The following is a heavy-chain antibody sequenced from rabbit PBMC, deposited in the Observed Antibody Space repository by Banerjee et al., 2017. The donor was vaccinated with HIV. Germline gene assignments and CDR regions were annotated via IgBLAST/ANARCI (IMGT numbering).Heavy chain of an antibody. D-gene: IGHD6-1*01. V-gene: IGHV1S47*01. CDR3: ARSYAGYPGYGYATAFNL. Sequence: QEQLVESGGGLVTLGGSLKLSCKVSGIDFSTYGISWVRQAPGKGLEWIAYIYPDYGSTDYASWVNGRFTISRSTSLNTVDLKMTSLTAADTATYFCARSYAGYPGYGYATAFNLWGQGTLVTVS. J-gene: IGHJ4*01. CDR2: IYPDYGST. CDR1: GIDFSTYG.